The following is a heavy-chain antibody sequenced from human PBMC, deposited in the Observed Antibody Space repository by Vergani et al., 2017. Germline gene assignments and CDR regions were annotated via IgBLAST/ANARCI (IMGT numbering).Heavy chain of an antibody. CDR2: IIPILGIA. CDR3: AGLEQQRVGWVDY. V-gene: IGHV1-69*04. CDR1: GGTFSSYA. J-gene: IGHJ4*02. Sequence: QVQLVQSGAEVKKPGSSVKVSCKASGGTFSSYAISWVRQAPGQGLEWMGRIIPILGIANYAQQFQGRVPITADKSTSTAYMELSSLRSEDTAVYYCAGLEQQRVGWVDYWGQGTLVTVSS. D-gene: IGHD6-13*01.